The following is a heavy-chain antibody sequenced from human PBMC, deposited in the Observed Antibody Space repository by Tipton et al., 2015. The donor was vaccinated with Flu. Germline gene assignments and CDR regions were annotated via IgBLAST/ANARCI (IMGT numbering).Heavy chain of an antibody. Sequence: TLSLTCAVYGGSFSGYYWSWIRQPPGKGLEWIGEINHSGSTNYNPSLTSRVTMSLDTSENQLSLKLSSVTAADTAVYYCARDRSGSGSYYSAFDIWGQGTMVTVSS. D-gene: IGHD3-10*01. CDR1: GGSFSGYY. CDR2: INHSGST. J-gene: IGHJ3*02. CDR3: ARDRSGSGSYYSAFDI. V-gene: IGHV4-34*01.